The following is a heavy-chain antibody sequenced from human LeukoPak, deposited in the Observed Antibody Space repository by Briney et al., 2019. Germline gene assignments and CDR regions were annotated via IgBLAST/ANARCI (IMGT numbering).Heavy chain of an antibody. J-gene: IGHJ4*02. D-gene: IGHD3-22*01. CDR1: GFTFSSYA. CDR2: ISSSSSYI. CDR3: ARYPYYDSSGYYYVYYFDY. V-gene: IGHV3-21*01. Sequence: GGSLRLSCAVSGFTFSSYAMNWVRQAPGKGLEWVSSISSSSSYIYYADSVKGRFTISRDNAKNSLYLQMNSLRAEDTAVYYCARYPYYDSSGYYYVYYFDYWGQGTLVTVSS.